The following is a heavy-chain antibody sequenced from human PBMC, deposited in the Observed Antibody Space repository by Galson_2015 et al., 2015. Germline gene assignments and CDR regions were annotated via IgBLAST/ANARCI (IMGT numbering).Heavy chain of an antibody. D-gene: IGHD3-3*01. V-gene: IGHV3-53*01. CDR3: ARLSIFGPYF. J-gene: IGHJ4*02. Sequence: APRLSCAASGVTGSSNYKSWGPQGPGEGVGGGSVYYRRGNPYYADSVKGPFTISKDNSKNTLDLQKNSLGAEDTAVYFCARLSIFGPYFWGQGTLVTVSS. CDR2: YYRRGNP. CDR1: GVTGSSNY.